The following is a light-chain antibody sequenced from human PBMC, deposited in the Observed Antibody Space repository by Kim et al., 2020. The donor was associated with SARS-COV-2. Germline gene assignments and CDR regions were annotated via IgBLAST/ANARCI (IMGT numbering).Light chain of an antibody. Sequence: SPGERATLSCRASQSVSSNYLAWYQQKPGQAPRLLIYGASTRATGIPDRFSGSGSGTDFTLTISRLEPEDFAVYYCQQYDSLPSTFGQGTKVAIK. CDR3: QQYDSLPST. V-gene: IGKV3-20*01. CDR2: GAS. CDR1: QSVSSNY. J-gene: IGKJ1*01.